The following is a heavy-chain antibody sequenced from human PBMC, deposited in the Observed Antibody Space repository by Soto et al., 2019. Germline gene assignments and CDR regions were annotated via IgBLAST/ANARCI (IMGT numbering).Heavy chain of an antibody. CDR2: IIPIFCTA. CDR3: ARDRSIAAAYFDY. Sequence: SVKVSCKASGGTFSSYAISWVRQAPGQGLEWMGGIIPIFCTANNAQKFQGRVTITADESTSTAYMELSSLRSEDTAVYYCARDRSIAAAYFDYWGQGTLVTVSS. V-gene: IGHV1-69*13. D-gene: IGHD6-13*01. J-gene: IGHJ4*02. CDR1: GGTFSSYA.